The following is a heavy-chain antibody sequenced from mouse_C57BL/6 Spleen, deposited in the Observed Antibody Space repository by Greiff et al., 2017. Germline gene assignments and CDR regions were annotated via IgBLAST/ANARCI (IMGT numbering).Heavy chain of an antibody. V-gene: IGHV1-82*01. D-gene: IGHD2-4*01. Sequence: QVQLQQSGPELVKPGASVKISCKASGYEFSSSWMNWVKQRPGKGLEWIGRIYPGDGDTNYNGKFKGKATLTADKSSSTAYMQLSSLTSEDSAVYFCARENYGWYFDVWGTGTTVTVSS. CDR2: IYPGDGDT. J-gene: IGHJ1*03. CDR1: GYEFSSSW. CDR3: ARENYGWYFDV.